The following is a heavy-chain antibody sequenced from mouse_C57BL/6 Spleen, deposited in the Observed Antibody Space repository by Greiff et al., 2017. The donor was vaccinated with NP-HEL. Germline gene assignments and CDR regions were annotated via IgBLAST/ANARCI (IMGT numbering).Heavy chain of an antibody. CDR2: IDPSDSYT. CDR3: ARELLRGDY. Sequence: QVQLQQPGAELVLPGASVKLSCKASGYTFTSYWMHWVQQCPGQGLEWIGEIDPSDSYTNYNQKFKGKSTLTVDKSSSTAYMQLSSLTSEDSAVYYSARELLRGDYWGQGTSVTVSS. CDR1: GYTFTSYW. J-gene: IGHJ4*01. V-gene: IGHV1-69*01. D-gene: IGHD1-1*01.